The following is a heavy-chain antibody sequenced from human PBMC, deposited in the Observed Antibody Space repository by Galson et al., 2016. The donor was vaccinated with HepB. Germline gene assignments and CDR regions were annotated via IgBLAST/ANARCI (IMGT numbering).Heavy chain of an antibody. Sequence: SLRLSCAASGFTFSNYAMSWVRQAPGKGLEWVSGISGGGSSTYYADSVKGRFTISRDNSNNTLSLQMDSLRTDDTAVYYCAKDLATIFSGWYGSFDYWGQGTLVTVSS. CDR3: AKDLATIFSGWYGSFDY. CDR2: ISGGGSST. D-gene: IGHD6-19*01. V-gene: IGHV3-23*01. J-gene: IGHJ4*02. CDR1: GFTFSNYA.